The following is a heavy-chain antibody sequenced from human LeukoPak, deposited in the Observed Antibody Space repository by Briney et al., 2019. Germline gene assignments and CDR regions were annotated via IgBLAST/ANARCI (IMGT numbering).Heavy chain of an antibody. V-gene: IGHV3-30*03. CDR1: GFTFSSYG. D-gene: IGHD6-6*01. J-gene: IGHJ3*02. CDR2: ISYDGSNK. Sequence: GGSLRLSCAASGFTFSSYGMHWVRQAPGKGLEWVAVISYDGSNKYYADSVKGRFTISRDNSKNTLYLQMNSLRAEDTAVYYCRSLIAARQDAFVIWGQGTMVTVSS. CDR3: RSLIAARQDAFVI.